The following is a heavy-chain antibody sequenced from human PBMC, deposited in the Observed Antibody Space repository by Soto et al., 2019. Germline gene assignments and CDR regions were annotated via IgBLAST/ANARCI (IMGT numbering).Heavy chain of an antibody. CDR3: AKAADYYDSSGYYYGWYFDL. D-gene: IGHD3-22*01. CDR1: GFTFSSYA. Sequence: GGSLRLSCAASGFTFSSYAMSWVRQAPGKGLEWVSAISGSGGSTYYADSVKGRFTISRDNSKNTLYLQMNSLRAEDTAVYYCAKAADYYDSSGYYYGWYFDLWGRGTLVTVSS. J-gene: IGHJ2*01. V-gene: IGHV3-23*01. CDR2: ISGSGGST.